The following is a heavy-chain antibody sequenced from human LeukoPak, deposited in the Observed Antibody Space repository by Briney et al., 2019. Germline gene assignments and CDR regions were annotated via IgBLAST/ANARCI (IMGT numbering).Heavy chain of an antibody. Sequence: ASVKVSCKASGYTFTGYYMHWVRQAPGQGLEWMGWINPNNGDTNYAQKFQGRVTMTRDTSISTAYMELSRLRSDDTAVYYCARRLDSSGSVTYWGQGTLVTVSS. CDR2: INPNNGDT. CDR1: GYTFTGYY. CDR3: ARRLDSSGSVTY. V-gene: IGHV1-2*02. J-gene: IGHJ4*02. D-gene: IGHD3-22*01.